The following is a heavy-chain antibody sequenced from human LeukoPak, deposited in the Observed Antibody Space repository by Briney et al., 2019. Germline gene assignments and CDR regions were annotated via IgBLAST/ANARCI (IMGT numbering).Heavy chain of an antibody. V-gene: IGHV4-39*01. CDR1: GGSISSSSYY. Sequence: PSETLSLTCTVSGGSISSSSYYWGWIRQPPGKGLEWIGSIYYSGSTYYNPSLKSRVTISVDTSKNQFSLKLSSVTAADTAVYYCARLTVGAITYYYYMDVWGKGTTVTVSS. D-gene: IGHD1-26*01. J-gene: IGHJ6*03. CDR2: IYYSGST. CDR3: ARLTVGAITYYYYMDV.